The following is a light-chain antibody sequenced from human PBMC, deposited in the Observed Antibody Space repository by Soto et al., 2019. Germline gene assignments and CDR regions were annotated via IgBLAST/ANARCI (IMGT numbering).Light chain of an antibody. Sequence: IQLTQSPSSLSASLGDRVTITCRASQGISSYLAWYQQKPGKAPKLLIYAASTLQSGVPSRFSGSGSGTDFSLTISSLQPEDFATYYCQQANSFPFTFGGGTKVDIK. CDR3: QQANSFPFT. J-gene: IGKJ4*01. CDR2: AAS. V-gene: IGKV1-9*01. CDR1: QGISSY.